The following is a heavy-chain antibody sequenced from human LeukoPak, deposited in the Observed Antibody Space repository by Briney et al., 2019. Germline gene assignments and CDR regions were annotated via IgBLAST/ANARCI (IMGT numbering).Heavy chain of an antibody. CDR1: GFTFSSYC. V-gene: IGHV3-53*01. J-gene: IGHJ4*02. CDR3: ARVYWEYYFDY. CDR2: IYSGGST. Sequence: GGSLTLSCAASGFTFSSYCMNWVRQAPGKGLEWVSVIYSGGSTYYADSVKGRFTISRDNSKNTLYLQMNSLRAEDTAVYYCARVYWEYYFDYWGQGTLVTVSS. D-gene: IGHD1-26*01.